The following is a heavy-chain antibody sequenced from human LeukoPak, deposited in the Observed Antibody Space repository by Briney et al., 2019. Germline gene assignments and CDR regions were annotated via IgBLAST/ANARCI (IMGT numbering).Heavy chain of an antibody. CDR2: ISAYNGNT. CDR3: ARGGGYGGLYWFDP. CDR1: GGTFSSYA. V-gene: IGHV1-18*01. Sequence: GASVKVSCKASGGTFSSYAISWVRQAPGQGLEWMGWISAYNGNTNYAQKLQGRVTMTTDTSTSTAYMELRSLRSDDTAVYYCARGGGYGGLYWFDPWGQGTLVTVSS. J-gene: IGHJ5*02. D-gene: IGHD4-23*01.